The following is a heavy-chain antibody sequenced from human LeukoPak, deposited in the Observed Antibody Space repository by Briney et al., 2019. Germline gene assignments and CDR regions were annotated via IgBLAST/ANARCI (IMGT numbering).Heavy chain of an antibody. CDR2: ISSSGSTI. D-gene: IGHD4-17*01. Sequence: GGSLRLSCAASGFTFSDYYMSWIRQAPGKGLEWVSYISSSGSTIYYADSVKGRFTISRDNAKNSLYLQMNSLRAEDTAVYYCARTGLTYLTTVTTWFDYWGQGTLVTVSS. J-gene: IGHJ4*02. CDR1: GFTFSDYY. V-gene: IGHV3-11*04. CDR3: ARTGLTYLTTVTTWFDY.